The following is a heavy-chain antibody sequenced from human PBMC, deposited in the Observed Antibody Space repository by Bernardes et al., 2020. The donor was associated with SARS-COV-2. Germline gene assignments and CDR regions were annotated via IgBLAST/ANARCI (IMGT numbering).Heavy chain of an antibody. V-gene: IGHV3-21*01. D-gene: IGHD2-2*01. J-gene: IGHJ4*02. Sequence: GGSLRLSCAASGFTFSSYSMNWVRQAPGKGLEWVSSISSSSSYIYYADSVKGRFTISRDNAKNSLYLQMNSLRAEDTAVYYCARDISYYYIVVVPAAPNYFDYWGQGTLVTVSS. CDR3: ARDISYYYIVVVPAAPNYFDY. CDR1: GFTFSSYS. CDR2: ISSSSSYI.